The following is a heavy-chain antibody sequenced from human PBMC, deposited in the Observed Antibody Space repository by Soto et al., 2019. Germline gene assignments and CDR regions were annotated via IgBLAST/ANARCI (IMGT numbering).Heavy chain of an antibody. Sequence: RGSLRLSCTTSGFTFTSYSMHWVRQAPGKVLEWVATFWYDASAQRYADSVKGRFTISRDPSRGTLYLLMDSLRTDDTAVYYCVFGSWSQYFFDHWRQEIVVTVSS. D-gene: IGHD6-13*01. CDR3: VFGSWSQYFFDH. J-gene: IGHJ4*02. CDR1: GFTFTSYS. CDR2: FWYDASAQ. V-gene: IGHV3-33*08.